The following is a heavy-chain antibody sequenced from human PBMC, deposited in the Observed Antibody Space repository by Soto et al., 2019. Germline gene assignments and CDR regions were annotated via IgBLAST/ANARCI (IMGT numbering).Heavy chain of an antibody. CDR1: GFTFSSYG. CDR2: ISYDGSNK. Sequence: GGSLRLSCAASGFTFSSYGMHWVRQAPGKGLEWVAVISYDGSNKYYADSVKGRFTISRDNSKNTLYLQMNSLRAEDTAVYYCALLISGGAAATFDYWAQGTLVTVSS. D-gene: IGHD6-13*01. J-gene: IGHJ4*02. CDR3: ALLISGGAAATFDY. V-gene: IGHV3-30*03.